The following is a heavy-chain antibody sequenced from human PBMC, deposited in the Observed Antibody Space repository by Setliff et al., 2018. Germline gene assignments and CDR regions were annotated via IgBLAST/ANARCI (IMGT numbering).Heavy chain of an antibody. D-gene: IGHD6-13*01. CDR1: GYTFTSYG. CDR3: ARDGVYSSSRGLFDY. Sequence: GPSVKVSCKASGYTFTSYGISWVRQAPGQGLEWMGGIIPILGIANYAQKFQGRVTITADESTSTAYMELSSLRSEDTAVYYCARDGVYSSSRGLFDYWGQGTLVTVSS. CDR2: IIPILGIA. V-gene: IGHV1-69*10. J-gene: IGHJ4*02.